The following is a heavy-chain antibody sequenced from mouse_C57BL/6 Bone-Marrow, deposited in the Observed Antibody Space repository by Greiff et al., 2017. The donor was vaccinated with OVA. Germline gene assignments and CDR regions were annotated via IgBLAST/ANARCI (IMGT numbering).Heavy chain of an antibody. D-gene: IGHD1-1*01. CDR3: ARSTTVVATPFDY. CDR2: INPSRGYT. J-gene: IGHJ2*01. V-gene: IGHV1-7*01. Sequence: VQLQQSGAELAKPGASVKLSCKASGYTFTSYWMHWVKPRPGQGLEWIGSINPSRGYTKYNQKFKDKATLTADKSSSTSYMQLSSLTYEDSAVYYCARSTTVVATPFDYWGQGTTLTVSS. CDR1: GYTFTSYW.